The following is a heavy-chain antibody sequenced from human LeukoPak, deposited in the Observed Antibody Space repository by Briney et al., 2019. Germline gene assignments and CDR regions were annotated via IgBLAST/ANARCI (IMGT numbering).Heavy chain of an antibody. J-gene: IGHJ4*02. Sequence: ASVKVSCKASGGTFSSYAISWVRQAPGQGLEWMGWINPNSGGTNCAQKFQGRVTMTRDTSISTAYMELSRLRSDDTAVYYCARGAGYSSGWYDYWGQGTLVTVSS. V-gene: IGHV1-2*02. CDR1: GGTFSSYA. CDR3: ARGAGYSSGWYDY. D-gene: IGHD6-19*01. CDR2: INPNSGGT.